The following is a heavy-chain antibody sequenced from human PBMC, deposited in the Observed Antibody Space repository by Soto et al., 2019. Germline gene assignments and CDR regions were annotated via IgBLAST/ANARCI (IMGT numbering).Heavy chain of an antibody. Sequence: GGSLRLSCSASGFTFSSYAMHWVRQAPGKGLEYVSAISSNGGSTNYADSVKGRFTISRDNSKNTLYLQMSSLRAEDTAVYYCVKDRDGYCSGGSCYDFDYWGQGTLVTVSS. CDR3: VKDRDGYCSGGSCYDFDY. V-gene: IGHV3-64D*06. D-gene: IGHD2-15*01. CDR2: ISSNGGST. J-gene: IGHJ4*02. CDR1: GFTFSSYA.